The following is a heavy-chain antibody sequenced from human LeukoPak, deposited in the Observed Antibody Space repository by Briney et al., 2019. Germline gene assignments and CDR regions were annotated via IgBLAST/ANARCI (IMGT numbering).Heavy chain of an antibody. CDR2: INPNSGGT. CDR3: ARAPPPSSGYDFDY. D-gene: IGHD3-22*01. J-gene: IGHJ4*02. CDR1: GYTFTGYY. Sequence: ASVKVSCKASGYTFTGYYMHWVRQAPGQGLEWMGWINPNSGGTNYAQKFQGRVTMTRDTSISTAYMELSRLRSDDTAVYYCARAPPPSSGYDFDYWGQGTLVTVSS. V-gene: IGHV1-2*02.